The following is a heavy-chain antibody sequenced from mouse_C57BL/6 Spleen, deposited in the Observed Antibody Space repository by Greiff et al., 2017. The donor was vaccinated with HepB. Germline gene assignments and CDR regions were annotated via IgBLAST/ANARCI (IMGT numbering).Heavy chain of an antibody. D-gene: IGHD3-2*02. CDR3: ARWAATAQAPWFAY. Sequence: EVQLQQSGPVLVKPGASVKMSCKASGYTFTDYYMNWVKQSHGKSLEWIGVINPYNGGTSYNQKFKGKATLTVDKSSSTAYMELNSLTSEDSAVYYCARWAATAQAPWFAYWGQGTLVTVSA. CDR1: GYTFTDYY. CDR2: INPYNGGT. J-gene: IGHJ3*01. V-gene: IGHV1-19*01.